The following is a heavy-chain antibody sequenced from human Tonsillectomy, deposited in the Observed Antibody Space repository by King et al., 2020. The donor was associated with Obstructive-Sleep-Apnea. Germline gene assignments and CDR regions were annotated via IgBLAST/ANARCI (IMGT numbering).Heavy chain of an antibody. Sequence: QVQLQESVPGLVKPSGTLSLTCAVSGGSIDSSNCWSWVRQPPGKGLVWIGEIYYSGRTNYNPSLMSRVTISVDKSKNQFSLKLSSVTAADTAVYYCARVRTGTRDFDYWGQGTLVTVSS. D-gene: IGHD1-1*01. CDR2: IYYSGRT. CDR1: GGSIDSSNC. V-gene: IGHV4-4*02. J-gene: IGHJ4*02. CDR3: ARVRTGTRDFDY.